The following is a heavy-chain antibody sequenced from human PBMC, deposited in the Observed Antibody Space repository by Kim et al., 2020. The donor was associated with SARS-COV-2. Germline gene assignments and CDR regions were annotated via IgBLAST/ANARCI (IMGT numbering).Heavy chain of an antibody. J-gene: IGHJ4*02. V-gene: IGHV4-31*03. CDR3: ARGLYGAVAGWYFDY. CDR1: GGSISSGGYY. CDR2: IYYSGST. D-gene: IGHD6-19*01. Sequence: SETLSLTCTVSGGSISSGGYYWSWIRQHPGKGLEWIGYIYYSGSTYYNPSLKSRVTISVDTSKNQFSLKLSSVTAADTAVYYCARGLYGAVAGWYFDYWGQGTLVTVSS.